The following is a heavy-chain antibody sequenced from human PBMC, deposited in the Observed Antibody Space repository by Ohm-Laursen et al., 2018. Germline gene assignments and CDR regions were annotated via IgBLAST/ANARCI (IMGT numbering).Heavy chain of an antibody. V-gene: IGHV3-11*01. CDR2: ISSSGSTI. D-gene: IGHD3-22*01. Sequence: SLRLSCAASGFTFNDYYMSWIRQAPGKGLEWVSYISSSGSTIYYADSVKGRFTISRDNAKNSLYLQMNSLRAEDTAVYYCARGGYYYDSSGYYREDWYFDLWGRGTLVTVSS. CDR3: ARGGYYYDSSGYYREDWYFDL. J-gene: IGHJ2*01. CDR1: GFTFNDYY.